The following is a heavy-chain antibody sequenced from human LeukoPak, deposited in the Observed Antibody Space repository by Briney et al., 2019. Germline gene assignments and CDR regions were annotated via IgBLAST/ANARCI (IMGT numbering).Heavy chain of an antibody. CDR1: GYTFTIYG. V-gene: IGHV1-18*01. CDR2: ISAYNGNT. J-gene: IGHJ5*02. CDR3: ARDLTTMTNNWFDP. D-gene: IGHD4-17*01. Sequence: ASVKVSCKGSGYTFTIYGISWVRQAPGHGLEWMGWISAYNGNTIYTQQLQGRVTMTTDTSTSTAYMELGTLRSDDTAVYYCARDLTTMTNNWFDPWGQGTLVTVSS.